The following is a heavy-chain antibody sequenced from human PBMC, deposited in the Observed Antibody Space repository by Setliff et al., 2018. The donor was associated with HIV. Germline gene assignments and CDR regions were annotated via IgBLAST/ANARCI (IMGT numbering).Heavy chain of an antibody. CDR3: ASETVSGTIDY. CDR1: GGSISSYY. Sequence: KTSETLSLTCTVSGGSISSYYWSWIRQPPGKGLEWIGYIYYSGSTNYNPSLKSRVTISVDTSKNQFSLKLRSVTAADTAVYYCASETVSGTIDYWDQGTLVTVSS. D-gene: IGHD6-19*01. CDR2: IYYSGST. J-gene: IGHJ4*01. V-gene: IGHV4-59*12.